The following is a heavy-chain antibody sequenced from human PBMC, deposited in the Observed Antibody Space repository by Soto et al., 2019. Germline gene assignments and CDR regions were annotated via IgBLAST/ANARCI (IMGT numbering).Heavy chain of an antibody. V-gene: IGHV3-23*01. J-gene: IGHJ4*02. CDR1: GFTFSSYA. CDR3: AKGSGPHRPYYFDY. D-gene: IGHD2-15*01. Sequence: GGSLRLSCAASGFTFSSYAMHWVRQAPGKGLEWMSAISSSGSSTYYADSVKGRFTISRDNSKNTLFLQMNSLRAEDTTVYYCAKGSGPHRPYYFDYWGQGTLVTVSS. CDR2: ISSSGSST.